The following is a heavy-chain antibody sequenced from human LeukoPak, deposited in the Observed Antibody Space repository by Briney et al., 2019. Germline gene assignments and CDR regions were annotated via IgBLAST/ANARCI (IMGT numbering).Heavy chain of an antibody. CDR2: MNPNSGNT. V-gene: IGHV1-8*03. CDR3: AIKRGFWSGYVG. Sequence: ASVKVSCKASGYTFTSYDINWVRQATGQGLEWMGWMNPNSGNTGYAQKFQGRVTITRNTSISTAYMELSSLRSEDTAVYYCAIKRGFWSGYVGWGQGTLVTVSS. CDR1: GYTFTSYD. D-gene: IGHD3-3*01. J-gene: IGHJ4*02.